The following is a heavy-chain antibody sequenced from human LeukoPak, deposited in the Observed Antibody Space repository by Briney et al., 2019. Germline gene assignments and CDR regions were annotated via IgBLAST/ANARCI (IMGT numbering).Heavy chain of an antibody. CDR2: ISHDGSVK. D-gene: IGHD3-10*01. CDR3: ATEGHYTVAFDI. Sequence: PGGSLRLSCAASGFTFSVYGMHWVRQAPGKGLEWVALISHDGSVKYYVDSVKGRFTISRDNSKNTLYLQMNSLRAEDTAVYYCATEGHYTVAFDIWGQGTMVTVSS. V-gene: IGHV3-30*03. J-gene: IGHJ3*02. CDR1: GFTFSVYG.